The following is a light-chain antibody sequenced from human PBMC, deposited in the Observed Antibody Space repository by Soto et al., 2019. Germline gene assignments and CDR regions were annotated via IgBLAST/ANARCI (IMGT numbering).Light chain of an antibody. V-gene: IGKV3-20*01. CDR3: QQYGSSPYT. J-gene: IGKJ2*01. CDR2: AAS. CDR1: QSVSSNN. Sequence: EIVLTQSPGTLSLSPGERATLSCRASQSVSSNNLAWYQQKPGQAPRPLIYAASSRATAIPDGFGGSGSATDFTLTISRLAPEDLAVYFFQQYGSSPYTFGQGTKLEIK.